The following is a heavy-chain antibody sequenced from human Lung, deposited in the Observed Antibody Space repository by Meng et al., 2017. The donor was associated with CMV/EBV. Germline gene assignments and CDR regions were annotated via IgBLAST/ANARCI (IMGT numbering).Heavy chain of an antibody. CDR3: AKSSDNGWSS. Sequence: VQLGQSGAEVKRPGDSVKIACQASGYTFSGFYMNGARQAPGHGLEWLGRVNPVSDDTHYAQKFVGRLTVTRGATINTAFMELTSRRPDDTAVYYCAKSSDNGWSSWGPGTLVTVSS. V-gene: IGHV1-2*06. D-gene: IGHD6-19*01. CDR2: VNPVSDDT. J-gene: IGHJ4*01. CDR1: GYTFSGFY.